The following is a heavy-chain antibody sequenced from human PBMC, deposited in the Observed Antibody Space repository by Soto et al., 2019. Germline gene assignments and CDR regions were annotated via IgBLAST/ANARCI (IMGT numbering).Heavy chain of an antibody. CDR1: GFTFSSYE. CDR2: ISSSGSTI. V-gene: IGHV3-48*03. D-gene: IGHD4-17*01. J-gene: IGHJ4*02. Sequence: EVQLVESGGGLVQPGGSLRLSCAASGFTFSSYEMNWVRQAPGKGLEWVSYISSSGSTIYYADSVKGRFTISRDNAKNSLYLQMNSLRAEDTAVYYCARVGYDYGDLTGRGSFDYWGQGTLVTVSS. CDR3: ARVGYDYGDLTGRGSFDY.